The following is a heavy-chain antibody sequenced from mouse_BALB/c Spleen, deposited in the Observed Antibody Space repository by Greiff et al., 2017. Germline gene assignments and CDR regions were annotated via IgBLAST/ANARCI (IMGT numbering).Heavy chain of an antibody. V-gene: IGHV1S34*01. CDR3: AREKSYYAFAY. D-gene: IGHD1-1*01. J-gene: IGHJ3*01. CDR1: GYSFTGYY. CDR2: ISCYNGAT. Sequence: LVKPGASVKISCKASGYSFTGYYMHWVKQSPGQSLEWIGDISCYNGATSYNQKFKGKATFTVDTSSSTAYMQFISLTSEDSAVYSRAREKSYYAFAYWGQGTLVTVSA.